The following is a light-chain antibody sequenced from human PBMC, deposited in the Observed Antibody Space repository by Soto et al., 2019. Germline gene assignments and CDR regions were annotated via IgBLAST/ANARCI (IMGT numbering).Light chain of an antibody. CDR3: QQFGSSPWT. CDR1: QSVSNNH. Sequence: EIVLTQSPGTLSLSPGERATLSCRASQSVSNNHLAWYQQKPGQAPRLLIYGASSRATGIPDRFSGSGSGTDFTLTISRLEPEDFTVHYCQQFGSSPWTFGQGSKVDI. J-gene: IGKJ1*01. CDR2: GAS. V-gene: IGKV3-20*01.